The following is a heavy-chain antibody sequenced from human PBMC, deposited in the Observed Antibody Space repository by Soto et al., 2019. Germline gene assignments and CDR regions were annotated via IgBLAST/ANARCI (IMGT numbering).Heavy chain of an antibody. V-gene: IGHV1-69*01. Sequence: QVQLVQSGAEVKKPGSSVKVSCKASGGTFSSYAISWVRQAPGQGLEWMGGIIPIFGTANYAQKFQGRVTITADESTSTAYMGLRSLRSEDTAVYYCARTAASYYGEGSDHPYYFDYWGQGTLVTVSS. J-gene: IGHJ4*02. D-gene: IGHD3-10*01. CDR1: GGTFSSYA. CDR2: IIPIFGTA. CDR3: ARTAASYYGEGSDHPYYFDY.